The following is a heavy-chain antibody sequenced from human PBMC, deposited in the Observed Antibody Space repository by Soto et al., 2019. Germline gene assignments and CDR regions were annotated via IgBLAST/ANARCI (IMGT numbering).Heavy chain of an antibody. J-gene: IGHJ6*02. D-gene: IGHD6-13*01. V-gene: IGHV4-4*08. Sequence: PSETLSLTCTVSDDSSSNYKWSWIRQPPGRRLEWIGYIDSNGNTYYNPSLNSQVTISVDTSKNQFSLNVISVTAADTAVYYCRRSSRYSTDVWGQGTTVTVSS. CDR3: RRSSRYSTDV. CDR2: IDSNGNT. CDR1: DDSSSNYK.